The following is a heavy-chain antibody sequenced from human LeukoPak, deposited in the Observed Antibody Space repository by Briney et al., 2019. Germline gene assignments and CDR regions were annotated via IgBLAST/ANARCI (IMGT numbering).Heavy chain of an antibody. J-gene: IGHJ4*02. CDR3: AKESHQYDILTGYYFD. CDR2: IYTGGTT. V-gene: IGHV3-66*02. D-gene: IGHD3-9*01. CDR1: GFSVSSNY. Sequence: GGSLRLSCAASGFSVSSNYMNWVRQAPGKGLEWVSAIYTGGTTYYADSVKGRFTISRDNSKNTLYLQMNSLRAEDTAVYYCAKESHQYDILTGYYFDWGQGTLVTVSS.